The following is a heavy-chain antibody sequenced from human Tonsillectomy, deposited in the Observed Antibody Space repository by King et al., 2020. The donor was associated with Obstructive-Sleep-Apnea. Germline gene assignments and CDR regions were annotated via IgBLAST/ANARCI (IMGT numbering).Heavy chain of an antibody. CDR1: GGSISSSSYY. CDR2: TYYSGST. Sequence: QLQESGPGLVKPSETLSLTCTVSGGSISSSSYYWGWIRQPPGKGVEWIGSTYYSGSTYYNPSLKSRVTISVDTSKNPFSLKLGPGTAADTAVYYCAGDWKRGYYYYGMDVWGQGTTVTVSS. V-gene: IGHV4-39*07. J-gene: IGHJ6*02. CDR3: AGDWKRGYYYYGMDV. D-gene: IGHD1-1*01.